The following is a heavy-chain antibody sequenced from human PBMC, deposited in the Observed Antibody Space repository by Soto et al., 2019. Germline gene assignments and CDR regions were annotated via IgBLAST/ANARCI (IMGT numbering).Heavy chain of an antibody. CDR2: IYYSGST. Sequence: PSETLSLTCTVSGGSISSSSYYWGWIRQPPGKGLEWIGSIYYSGSTYYNPSLKSRVTISVDTSKNQFSLKLSSVTAADTAVYYCCAGSGQGTGFDPWGQGTLVTVSS. V-gene: IGHV4-39*01. CDR1: GGSISSSSYY. D-gene: IGHD2-15*01. CDR3: CAGSGQGTGFDP. J-gene: IGHJ5*02.